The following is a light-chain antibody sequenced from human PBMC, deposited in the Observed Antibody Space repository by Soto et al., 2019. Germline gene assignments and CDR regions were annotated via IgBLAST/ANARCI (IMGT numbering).Light chain of an antibody. CDR1: SSNIGNNY. CDR3: ATCDCSLPGEV. J-gene: IGLJ2*01. V-gene: IGLV1-51*01. CDR2: DNN. Sequence: QSVLTQSPSVSAAPGQKVTISCSGSSSNIGNNYVSWYQQLPGTAPKLLIYDNNKRPSGIPDRFSGSKSGTSGTLDITGLQTGDEADYYCATCDCSLPGEVFGGGTQLTVL.